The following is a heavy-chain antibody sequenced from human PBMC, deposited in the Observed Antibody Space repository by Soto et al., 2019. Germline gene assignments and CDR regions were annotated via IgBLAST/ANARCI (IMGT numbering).Heavy chain of an antibody. D-gene: IGHD2-2*01. CDR1: GGSISSYY. CDR2: IYYSGST. V-gene: IGHV4-59*01. Sequence: SETLSLTCTVSGGSISSYYWSWIRQPPGKGLEWIGYIYYSGSTNYNPSLKSRVTISVDTSKNQFSLKLSSVTAADTAVYYCARVRGYCSGTSCLYFDYWGQGTLVTVSS. CDR3: ARVRGYCSGTSCLYFDY. J-gene: IGHJ4*02.